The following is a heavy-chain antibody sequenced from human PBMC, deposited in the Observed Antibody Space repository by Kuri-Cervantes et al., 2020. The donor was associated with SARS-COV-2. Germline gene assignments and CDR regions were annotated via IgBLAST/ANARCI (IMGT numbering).Heavy chain of an antibody. CDR3: ARANGDYQIEIDYYYYYYMDV. J-gene: IGHJ6*03. Sequence: GSLRLSCTVSGGSIRSYYWSWIRQPTGKGLDYIGYIYYSGSTNYNPSLKGRVTISVDTSRNQLSLKLSSVTAADTAVYYGARANGDYQIEIDYYYYYYMDVWGKGTTVTVSS. D-gene: IGHD4-17*01. V-gene: IGHV4-59*01. CDR2: IYYSGST. CDR1: GGSIRSYY.